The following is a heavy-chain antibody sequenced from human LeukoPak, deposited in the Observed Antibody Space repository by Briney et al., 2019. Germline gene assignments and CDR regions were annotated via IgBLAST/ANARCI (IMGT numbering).Heavy chain of an antibody. CDR1: GYSFTIYW. V-gene: IGHV5-51*01. Sequence: GESMKISCKGPGYSFTIYWIAWVRQMPGKGLEWMGIIYRGDSDSRYSPSFQGQVTISADKSISTAYLQWSSLKVSDTAMYYCARLETMVRGVITHFDYWGQGTLVTVSS. CDR3: ARLETMVRGVITHFDY. J-gene: IGHJ4*02. D-gene: IGHD3-10*01. CDR2: IYRGDSDS.